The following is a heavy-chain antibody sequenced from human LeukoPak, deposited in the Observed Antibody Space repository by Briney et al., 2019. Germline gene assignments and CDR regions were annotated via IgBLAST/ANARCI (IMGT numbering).Heavy chain of an antibody. V-gene: IGHV1-8*01. D-gene: IGHD3-3*01. CDR3: ARVFWSGYYIDY. CDR1: GYTFTSYD. Sequence: ASVKVSCKASGYTFTSYDINWVRQATGQGLEWMGWMNPNSGNTGYAQKFQGRVTMTRNTSISTAYMELSSLRSEGAAVYYCARVFWSGYYIDYWGQGTLVTVSS. J-gene: IGHJ4*02. CDR2: MNPNSGNT.